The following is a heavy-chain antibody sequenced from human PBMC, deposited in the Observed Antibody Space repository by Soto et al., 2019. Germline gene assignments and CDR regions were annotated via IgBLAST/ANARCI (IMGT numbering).Heavy chain of an antibody. V-gene: IGHV1-69*01. CDR1: GGTFSSYA. J-gene: IGHJ4*01. Sequence: QVQLVQSGAEVKKPGSSVKVSCKASGGTFSSYAISWVRQAPGQGLGGMGGIIPICGTANYAQTFQGRVTNTADEATRTASKDLSSLRSEDPDLYHCARGGGANMEALPSFEYRGQGTLVTVSS. CDR2: IIPICGTA. D-gene: IGHD3-16*01. CDR3: ARGGGANMEALPSFEY.